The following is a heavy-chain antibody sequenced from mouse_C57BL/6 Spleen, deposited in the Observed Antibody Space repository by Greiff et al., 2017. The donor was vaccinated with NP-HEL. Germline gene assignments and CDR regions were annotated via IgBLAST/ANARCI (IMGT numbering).Heavy chain of an antibody. CDR3: TRDDLYFDV. Sequence: EVKLMESGEGLVKPGGSLKLSCAASGFTFSSYAMSWVRQTPEKRLEWVAYISSGGDYIYYADTVKGRFTISRDNARNTLYLQMSSLKSEDTAMYYCTRDDLYFDVWGTGTTVTVSS. V-gene: IGHV5-9-1*02. J-gene: IGHJ1*03. CDR1: GFTFSSYA. CDR2: ISSGGDYI.